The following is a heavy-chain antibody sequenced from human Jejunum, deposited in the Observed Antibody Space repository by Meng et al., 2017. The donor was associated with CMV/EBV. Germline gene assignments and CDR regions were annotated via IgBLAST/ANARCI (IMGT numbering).Heavy chain of an antibody. CDR3: ARDRSGVGWEGIDY. J-gene: IGHJ4*02. V-gene: IGHV3-30*04. CDR1: GFTLSNCA. CDR2: ISYDGANK. D-gene: IGHD1-26*01. Sequence: YGFTLSNCARHWVRQAPGKGLEWVTLISYDGANKYFADSVKGRFTISRDTSKNTQYLQMNSLRPEDAAMYYCARDRSGVGWEGIDYWGQGTLVTVSS.